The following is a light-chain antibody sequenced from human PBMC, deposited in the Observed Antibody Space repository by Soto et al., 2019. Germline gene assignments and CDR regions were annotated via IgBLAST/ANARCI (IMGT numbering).Light chain of an antibody. CDR3: QQYYRSRT. J-gene: IGKJ1*01. Sequence: DIVMTQSPDSLAVSLGERANISCKSSQSVLYSSNNKNYLAWYQQKPGQPPKLLIYWASTRESGVPDRFTGSGSGTDFTLTISRLQAEDVAVYYCQQYYRSRTFGQWTKVEIK. CDR2: WAS. V-gene: IGKV4-1*01. CDR1: QSVLYSSNNKNY.